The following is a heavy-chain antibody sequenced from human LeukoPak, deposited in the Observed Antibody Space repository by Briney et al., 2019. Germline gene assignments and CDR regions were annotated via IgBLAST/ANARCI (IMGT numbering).Heavy chain of an antibody. CDR1: GGSISSYY. V-gene: IGHV4-4*07. J-gene: IGHJ3*02. CDR3: ARYYRYFDRRTNAFDI. CDR2: IYTSGST. Sequence: SETLSLTCTVSGGSISSYYWSWIRQPAGKGLEWIGRIYTSGSTNYNPSLKSRVTMSVDTSKNQFSLKLSSVTAADTAVYYCARYYRYFDRRTNAFDIWGQGTMVTVSS. D-gene: IGHD3-9*01.